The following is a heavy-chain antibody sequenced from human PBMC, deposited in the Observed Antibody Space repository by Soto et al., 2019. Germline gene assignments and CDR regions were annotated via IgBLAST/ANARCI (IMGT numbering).Heavy chain of an antibody. J-gene: IGHJ3*02. V-gene: IGHV4-34*01. CDR2: ISHSGTT. D-gene: IGHD2-2*01. CDR3: ARGECSSAYCFTRWALDI. CDR1: GGSFSCYY. Sequence: SETLSLTCAVYGGSFSCYYWTWIRQTPGKGLEWIGEISHSGTTNYKPSLKSRVTISADPSKKQFSLNLTSVTAADSGVYYCARGECSSAYCFTRWALDIWGQGTVVTVSS.